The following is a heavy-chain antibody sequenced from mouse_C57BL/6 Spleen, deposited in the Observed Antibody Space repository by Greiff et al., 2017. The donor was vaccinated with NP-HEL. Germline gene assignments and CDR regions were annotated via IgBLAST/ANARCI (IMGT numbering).Heavy chain of an antibody. CDR3: ARGKTGYFDY. J-gene: IGHJ2*01. D-gene: IGHD4-1*01. CDR1: GYSITSGYY. V-gene: IGHV3-6*01. Sequence: EVKLLESGPGLVKPSQSLSLTCSVTGYSITSGYYWNWIRQFPGNKLEWMGYISYDGSNNYNPSLKNRISITRDTSKNQFFLKLNSVTTEDTATYYCARGKTGYFDYWGQGTTLTVSS. CDR2: ISYDGSN.